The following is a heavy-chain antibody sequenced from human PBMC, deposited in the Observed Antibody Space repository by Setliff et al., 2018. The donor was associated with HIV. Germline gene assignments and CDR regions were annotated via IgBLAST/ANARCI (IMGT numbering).Heavy chain of an antibody. Sequence: PGESLTISCAASGFTFSGSAMHWVRQASGKGLEWVGRIRSKGYGSATAYAASVKGRFTISRDDSKNTAYLQMDSLKTEDTAVYYCTRHSTDPWSLLDYWGQGTLVTVSS. V-gene: IGHV3-73*01. J-gene: IGHJ4*02. CDR1: GFTFSGSA. CDR2: IRSKGYGSAT. D-gene: IGHD1-1*01. CDR3: TRHSTDPWSLLDY.